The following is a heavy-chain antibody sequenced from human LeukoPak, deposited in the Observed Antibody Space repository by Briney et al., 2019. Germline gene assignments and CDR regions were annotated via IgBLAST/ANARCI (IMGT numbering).Heavy chain of an antibody. J-gene: IGHJ4*02. D-gene: IGHD3-10*01. V-gene: IGHV3-23*01. CDR2: ITDSGKP. Sequence: GGSLRLSCTASGFSFSTYTMTWVRQAPGKGLEWVSGITDSGKPCYADSVKGRFTISRDNSKNTLSLQMNSLRTEDTAVFYCAKGSGGSGSFYNHFDCWGQGTLVTVSS. CDR1: GFSFSTYT. CDR3: AKGSGGSGSFYNHFDC.